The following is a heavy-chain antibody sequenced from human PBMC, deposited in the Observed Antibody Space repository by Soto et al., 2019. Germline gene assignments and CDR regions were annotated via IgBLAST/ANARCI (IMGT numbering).Heavy chain of an antibody. V-gene: IGHV4-30-2*01. J-gene: IGHJ3*02. CDR1: GDSISSGDYS. CDR3: ARAYSSSWPNAFYI. D-gene: IGHD6-13*01. Sequence: PSETLSLTCAVSGDSISSGDYSWGWIRQPPGKGLEWIGYIYHSGSTYYNQSLKSRVTISVDRSKNQFSLKLSSVTAADTAVYYCARAYSSSWPNAFYIWGQGTMVTVSS. CDR2: IYHSGST.